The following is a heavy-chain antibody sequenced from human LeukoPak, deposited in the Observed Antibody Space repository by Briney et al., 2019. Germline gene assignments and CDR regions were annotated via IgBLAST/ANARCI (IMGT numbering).Heavy chain of an antibody. CDR2: IRYDGSNK. CDR3: ARDWSSSSDRDY. V-gene: IGHV3-30*02. J-gene: IGHJ4*02. D-gene: IGHD6-6*01. Sequence: GGSLRLSCAASGFTFSSYGMHWVRQAPGKGLEWVAFIRYDGSNKYYADSVKGRFTISRDNSKNTLYLQMNSLRAEDTAVYYCARDWSSSSDRDYWGQGTLVTVSS. CDR1: GFTFSSYG.